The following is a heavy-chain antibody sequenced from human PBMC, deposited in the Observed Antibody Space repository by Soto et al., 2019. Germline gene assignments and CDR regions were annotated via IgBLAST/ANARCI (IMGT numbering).Heavy chain of an antibody. CDR1: GASISSGGYY. Sequence: QVQLQESDPGLVKPSQTLSLTCTVSGASISSGGYYWSWIRQHPGKGLEWIGYIYYSGNTYSNPSLKSRVTISIDTSKNQFSLKLSSVTAADTAVYYCARDHLPQYYDVLTGYFLDAFDIWGQGTLVTVSS. CDR3: ARDHLPQYYDVLTGYFLDAFDI. CDR2: IYYSGNT. V-gene: IGHV4-31*03. J-gene: IGHJ3*02. D-gene: IGHD3-9*01.